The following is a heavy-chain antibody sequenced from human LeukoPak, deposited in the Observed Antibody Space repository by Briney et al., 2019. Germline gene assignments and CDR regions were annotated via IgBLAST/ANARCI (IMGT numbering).Heavy chain of an antibody. Sequence: ASVKVSCKASGYTFTRYGITWVRQAPGQGLEWMGWISAYNGNTNYAQKVQGRVTMTTDTSTSTAYMELRSLRSDDTAVYYCARSQYVYIWGNYRNPDYWGQGTLVTVSS. V-gene: IGHV1-18*01. CDR2: ISAYNGNT. D-gene: IGHD3-16*02. CDR1: GYTFTRYG. CDR3: ARSQYVYIWGNYRNPDY. J-gene: IGHJ4*02.